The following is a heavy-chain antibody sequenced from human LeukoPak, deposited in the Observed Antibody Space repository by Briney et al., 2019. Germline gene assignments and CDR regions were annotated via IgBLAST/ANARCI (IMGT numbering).Heavy chain of an antibody. J-gene: IGHJ4*02. D-gene: IGHD2-2*01. V-gene: IGHV3-30*02. CDR2: IRYHGSDK. CDR3: ARSPTSWYFDY. CDR1: GFTFSGSG. Sequence: GESLRLSCAASGFTFSGSGMHWVRQAPGKGLEWVAFIRYHGSDKYYADSVKGRFTISRDNSKNTLYLQMNSLRPEDTSVYFCARSPTSWYFDYWGQGTLVTVSS.